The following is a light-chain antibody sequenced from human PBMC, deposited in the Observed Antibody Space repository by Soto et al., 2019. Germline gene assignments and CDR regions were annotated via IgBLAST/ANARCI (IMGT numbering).Light chain of an antibody. Sequence: EIVLTHSPGTLSLSPWERATLSISSSQSVTSPFLAWYQQKPGQPPRLLIYSTSGRATGIPDRFSGSGSGTDFTLTISSLEPEDSAVYYCQQYGSSPRTFGQGTKVDIK. V-gene: IGKV3-20*01. CDR2: STS. CDR1: QSVTSPF. CDR3: QQYGSSPRT. J-gene: IGKJ1*01.